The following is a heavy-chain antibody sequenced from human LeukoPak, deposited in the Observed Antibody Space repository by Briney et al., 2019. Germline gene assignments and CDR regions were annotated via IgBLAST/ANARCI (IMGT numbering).Heavy chain of an antibody. Sequence: GASVKVSCKASGYTFTSYYMHWVRQAPGQGLEWMGIINPSGGSTSYAQKFQGRVTMTRDTSTSTVYMELSSLRSEDTAVYYCARDLNACSSTSCYVRMVYALGPLGYWGQGTLVTVSS. V-gene: IGHV1-46*01. CDR2: INPSGGST. J-gene: IGHJ4*02. CDR1: GYTFTSYY. D-gene: IGHD2-2*01. CDR3: ARDLNACSSTSCYVRMVYALGPLGY.